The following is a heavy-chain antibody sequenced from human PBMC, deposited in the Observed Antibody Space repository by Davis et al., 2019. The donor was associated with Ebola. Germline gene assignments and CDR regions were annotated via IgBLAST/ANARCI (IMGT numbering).Heavy chain of an antibody. CDR1: GYTFTSYY. Sequence: ASVKVSCKASGYTFTSYYMHWVRQAPGQGLEWMGIINPSGGSTSYAQKFQGRVTMTRDTSISTAYMELSRLRSDDTAVYYCARAYYDSSGYYTPSGYWGQGTLVTVSS. D-gene: IGHD3-22*01. CDR2: INPSGGST. CDR3: ARAYYDSSGYYTPSGY. V-gene: IGHV1-46*01. J-gene: IGHJ4*02.